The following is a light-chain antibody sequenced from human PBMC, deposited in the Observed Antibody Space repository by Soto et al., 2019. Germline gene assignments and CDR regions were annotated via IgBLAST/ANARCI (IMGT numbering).Light chain of an antibody. CDR3: QPYNNWPLS. V-gene: IGKV3-15*01. Sequence: TQSAATLSVAPGERATLSCRASQSVRSNLAWYQQKPGQAPRLLIYGASTTATGIPARFSGSGSGTEFTLTLRRLQSEDFAVYYCQPYNNWPLSFGRGTTVDNK. CDR1: QSVRSN. J-gene: IGKJ4*01. CDR2: GAS.